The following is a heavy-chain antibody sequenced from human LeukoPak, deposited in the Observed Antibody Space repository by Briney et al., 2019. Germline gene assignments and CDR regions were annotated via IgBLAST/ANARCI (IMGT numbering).Heavy chain of an antibody. V-gene: IGHV3-21*01. CDR1: GFTFSSYS. Sequence: SGGSLRLSCAASGFTFSSYSMNWVRQAPGKGLEWVSSISSSSSYIYYADSVKGRFTISRDNAKNSLYLQMNSLRAEDTAVYYCARDRASYSGSILYYFDYWGQGTLVTVSS. J-gene: IGHJ4*02. D-gene: IGHD1-26*01. CDR3: ARDRASYSGSILYYFDY. CDR2: ISSSSSYI.